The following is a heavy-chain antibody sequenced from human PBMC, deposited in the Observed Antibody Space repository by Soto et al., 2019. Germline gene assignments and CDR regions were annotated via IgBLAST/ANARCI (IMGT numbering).Heavy chain of an antibody. CDR2: MNPHSGHT. D-gene: IGHD2-8*01. CDR3: AGLTNNWGWGY. CDR1: GYTFTSYD. V-gene: IGHV1-8*01. J-gene: IGHJ4*02. Sequence: QVPLVQSGAEVKKPGASVKVSCKASGYTFTSYDINWVRQATGQGLEWMGSMNPHSGHTGYAQKFQGRVTMTRNTVTGTAYVDLSSLRSEDTVVYYWAGLTNNWGWGYWGQGTLVTVSS.